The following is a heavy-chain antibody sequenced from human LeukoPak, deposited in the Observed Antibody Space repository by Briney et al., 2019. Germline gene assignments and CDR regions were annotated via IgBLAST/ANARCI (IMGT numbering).Heavy chain of an antibody. CDR3: ARGDYYDSGPLQH. V-gene: IGHV1-69*04. CDR2: IIPIFGIA. D-gene: IGHD3-22*01. Sequence: ASVKGSCKASGGTFSSYAISWVRQAPGQGLEWMGRIIPIFGIANYAQKFQGRVTITADKSTSTAYMELSSLRSEDTAVYYCARGDYYDSGPLQHWGQGTLVTVSS. J-gene: IGHJ1*01. CDR1: GGTFSSYA.